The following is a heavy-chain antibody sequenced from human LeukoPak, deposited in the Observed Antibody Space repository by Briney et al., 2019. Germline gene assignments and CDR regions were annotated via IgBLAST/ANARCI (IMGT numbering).Heavy chain of an antibody. CDR3: ARERYDWYQLERAFDY. D-gene: IGHD2-2*01. Sequence: SETLSLTCTVSGGSISSYYWSRIRQPPGKGLEWIGYIYYSGSTNYNPSLKSRVTISVDTSKNQFSLKLSSVTAADTAVYYCARERYDWYQLERAFDYWGQGTLVTVSS. J-gene: IGHJ4*02. CDR2: IYYSGST. CDR1: GGSISSYY. V-gene: IGHV4-59*01.